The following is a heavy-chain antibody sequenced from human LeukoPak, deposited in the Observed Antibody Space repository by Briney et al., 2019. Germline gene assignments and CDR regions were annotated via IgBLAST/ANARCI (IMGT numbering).Heavy chain of an antibody. CDR3: ARDGGGYSYGYCPYYFYGMDV. Sequence: ASETLSLTCTVSGGSISSYYWSWIRQPPGKGLEWIGYIYYSGSTNYNPSLKSRVTISVDTSKNQFSLKLSSVTAVDTAVYYCARDGGGYSYGYCPYYFYGMDVWGQGTTVTVSS. V-gene: IGHV4-59*01. CDR2: IYYSGST. J-gene: IGHJ6*02. CDR1: GGSISSYY. D-gene: IGHD5-18*01.